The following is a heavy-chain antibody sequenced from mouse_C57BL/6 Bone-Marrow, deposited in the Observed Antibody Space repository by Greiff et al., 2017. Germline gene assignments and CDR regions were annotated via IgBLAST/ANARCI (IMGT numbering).Heavy chain of an antibody. Sequence: QVQLQQPGAELVKPGASVKLSCKASGYTFTSYWMHWVKQRPGRGLEWIGRIDPNSGGTKYNEKFKSKATLTVDNPSSTAYMQLSSLTSEDSAVYYCARGDWDEAWFAYWGQGTLVTVSA. CDR1: GYTFTSYW. V-gene: IGHV1-72*01. CDR3: ARGDWDEAWFAY. J-gene: IGHJ3*01. CDR2: IDPNSGGT. D-gene: IGHD4-1*01.